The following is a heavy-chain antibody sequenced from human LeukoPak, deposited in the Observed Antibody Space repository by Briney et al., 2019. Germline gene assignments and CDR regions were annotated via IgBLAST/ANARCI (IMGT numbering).Heavy chain of an antibody. CDR3: ARGIGLDILTGYYIAQYAFDI. CDR2: INPNSGGT. D-gene: IGHD3-9*01. Sequence: ASVKVSCKASGYTFTGYYMHWVRQAPGQGLEWMGWINPNSGGTNYAQKFQGRVTMTRDTSISTAYMELSRLRSDDSAVYYCARGIGLDILTGYYIAQYAFDIWGQGTMVTVSS. CDR1: GYTFTGYY. V-gene: IGHV1-2*02. J-gene: IGHJ3*02.